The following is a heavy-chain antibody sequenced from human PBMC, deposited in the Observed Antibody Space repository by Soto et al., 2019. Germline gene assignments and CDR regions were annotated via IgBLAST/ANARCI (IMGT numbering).Heavy chain of an antibody. CDR2: ISAYTGKT. J-gene: IGHJ4*02. CDR1: GYTFSSYG. Sequence: ASVKVSCKASGYTFSSYGISWVRQAPGQGLEWMGWISAYTGKTNYAQKLQGRVTMTTDTSTSTAYMEVRSLRPDDTAVYYCARDLDSGSYYFDYWGQGTLVTVSS. D-gene: IGHD1-26*01. CDR3: ARDLDSGSYYFDY. V-gene: IGHV1-18*04.